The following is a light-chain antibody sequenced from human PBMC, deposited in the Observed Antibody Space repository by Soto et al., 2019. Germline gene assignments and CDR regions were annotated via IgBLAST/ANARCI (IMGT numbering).Light chain of an antibody. Sequence: AIQLTQSPSSLSASVGDRVTITCRASQGIRSTLAWYQQKPGKVPNLLIYDVSSLENGVPSRFGGSGAGTDFTLTISIPPPEDFATYYCQHYNSFPRTFGGGTKVEIK. J-gene: IGKJ4*01. CDR3: QHYNSFPRT. V-gene: IGKV1-13*02. CDR1: QGIRST. CDR2: DVS.